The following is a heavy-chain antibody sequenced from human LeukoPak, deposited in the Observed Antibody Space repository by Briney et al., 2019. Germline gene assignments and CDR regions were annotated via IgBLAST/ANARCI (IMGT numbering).Heavy chain of an antibody. CDR1: GGSISSYY. CDR3: AAGAVAADFDY. D-gene: IGHD6-19*01. CDR2: IYVSGSA. J-gene: IGHJ4*02. Sequence: SETLSLTCTVSGGSISSYYWSWIRQPAGKGLEWIGRIYVSGSANYNPSLKSRATMSVDTSKNQLSLKLSSVTAADTAVYYCAAGAVAADFDYWGQGTLVTVSS. V-gene: IGHV4-4*07.